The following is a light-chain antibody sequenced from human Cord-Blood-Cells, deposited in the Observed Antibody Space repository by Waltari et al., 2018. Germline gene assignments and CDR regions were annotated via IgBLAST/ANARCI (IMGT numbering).Light chain of an antibody. CDR2: DVS. Sequence: SALTQPASGSGSPGQPTTISCTGPTSDVGVYNYVSWYQKNPGKPPKLMLYDVSNRPSGVSNRFSGSKSGNTASLTISGLQAEDEADYYCSSYTSSSTYVFGTGTKVTVL. J-gene: IGLJ1*01. CDR3: SSYTSSSTYV. V-gene: IGLV2-14*03. CDR1: TSDVGVYNY.